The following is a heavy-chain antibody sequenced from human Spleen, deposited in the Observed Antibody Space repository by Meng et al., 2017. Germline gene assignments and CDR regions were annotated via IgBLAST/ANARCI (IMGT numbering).Heavy chain of an antibody. CDR2: MNPGDSES. J-gene: IGHJ3*02. CDR1: GYKFSSYW. D-gene: IGHD2-2*01. V-gene: IGHV5-51*01. Sequence: GGSLRLSCEGSGYKFSSYWIGWVRQMPGKGLEWMGIMNPGDSESRYSPSFQGQVTISADKSISTAYLQWSSLKASDTAMYDCALYCSSTTCYGPQAFDIWGQGTMVTVSS. CDR3: ALYCSSTTCYGPQAFDI.